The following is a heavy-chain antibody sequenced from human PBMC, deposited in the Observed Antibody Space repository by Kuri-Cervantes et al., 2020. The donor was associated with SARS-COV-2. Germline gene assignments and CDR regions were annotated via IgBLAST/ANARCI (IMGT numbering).Heavy chain of an antibody. V-gene: IGHV4-34*01. CDR2: IYHSGST. D-gene: IGHD2-2*02. CDR3: ASSIYCSSTSCYTYGHFDY. CDR1: GGSFSGYY. J-gene: IGHJ4*02. Sequence: ESLKISCAVYGGSFSGYYWSWIRQPPGKGLEWIGSIYHSGSTYYNPSLKSRVTISVDTSKNQFSLKLSSVTAADTAVYYCASSIYCSSTSCYTYGHFDYWGQGTLVTVSS.